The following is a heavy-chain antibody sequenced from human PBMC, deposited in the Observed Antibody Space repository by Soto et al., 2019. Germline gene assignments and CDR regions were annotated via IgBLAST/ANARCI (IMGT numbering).Heavy chain of an antibody. CDR3: AKDAGYMNTWASDL. D-gene: IGHD3-16*01. V-gene: IGHV3-23*01. CDR2: VSGGGGST. CDR1: GLTFSTYG. Sequence: GGSLRLSCVASGLTFSTYGMRWVRQAPGKGLQWVSTVSGGGGSTYYADSVRGRFTISRDNSKNTVYLQMNSLRAEDTAVYYCAKDAGYMNTWASDLWGQGTLVTVSS. J-gene: IGHJ5*02.